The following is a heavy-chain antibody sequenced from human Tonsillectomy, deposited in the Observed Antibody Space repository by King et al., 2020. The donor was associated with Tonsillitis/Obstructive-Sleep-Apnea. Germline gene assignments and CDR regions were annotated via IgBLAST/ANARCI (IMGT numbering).Heavy chain of an antibody. V-gene: IGHV4-59*08. CDR2: IYYSGTT. J-gene: IGHJ5*02. D-gene: IGHD1-14*01. Sequence: VQLQESGPGLVKPSVTLSLTCTVSGGSITSYYWSWIRQPPGKGLEWIGYIYYSGTTKYNPSLKSRVTISVDTSMDQFSLKLSSVTAADTAVYYCARQYNPYNWFDPWGQGTLVTVSS. CDR1: GGSITSYY. CDR3: ARQYNPYNWFDP.